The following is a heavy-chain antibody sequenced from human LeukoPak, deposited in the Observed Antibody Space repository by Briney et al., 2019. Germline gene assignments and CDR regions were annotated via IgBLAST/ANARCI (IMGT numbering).Heavy chain of an antibody. D-gene: IGHD6-19*01. Sequence: ASVKVSCKVSGYTLTELSMHWVRQAPGKGLEWMGGFDPEDGETIYAQKFQGRVAMTGDTSTDTAYMELSSLRSEDTAVYYCATMYSSGSIPFDYWGQGTLVTVSS. CDR2: FDPEDGET. CDR1: GYTLTELS. J-gene: IGHJ4*02. CDR3: ATMYSSGSIPFDY. V-gene: IGHV1-24*01.